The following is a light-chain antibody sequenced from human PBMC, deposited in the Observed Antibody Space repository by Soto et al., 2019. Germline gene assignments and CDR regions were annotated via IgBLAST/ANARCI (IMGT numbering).Light chain of an antibody. CDR3: QQYNKRPQT. CDR2: SAS. Sequence: EVVMTQSPATLSVSPGERATLSCRASQSVGSNLAWYQQKPGQAPRLLIYSASTRATGIPAKFSGSGSGTEFTLTISSLQSEDFAVYYCQQYNKRPQTLGQGTKVDIK. J-gene: IGKJ1*01. CDR1: QSVGSN. V-gene: IGKV3-15*01.